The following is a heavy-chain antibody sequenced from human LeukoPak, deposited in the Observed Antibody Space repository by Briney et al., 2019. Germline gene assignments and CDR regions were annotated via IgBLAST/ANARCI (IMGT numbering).Heavy chain of an antibody. D-gene: IGHD1-1*01. CDR2: ISGSGSHT. CDR1: GFTFSDYY. J-gene: IGHJ4*02. V-gene: IGHV3-11*06. CDR3: ARVSRVTTNFDY. Sequence: GGSLRLSCAASGFTFSDYYMSWIRQAPGKGLEWLSYISGSGSHTTYADSVRGRFTVSRDNAKKSLYLQMKSLRAEDTAVYYCARVSRVTTNFDYWGQGTLVTVSS.